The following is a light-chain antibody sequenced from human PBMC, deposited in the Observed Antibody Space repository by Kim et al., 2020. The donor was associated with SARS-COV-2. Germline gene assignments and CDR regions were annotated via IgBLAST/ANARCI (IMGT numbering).Light chain of an antibody. CDR1: QDIKKW. J-gene: IGKJ3*01. Sequence: AALRDRVTITCQASQDIKKWLHVYQQTTGKTPKLLIYDASNLEAGVPSRFSGSGSGTDFTLTISSLQPEDIATYYCQQCDDLPFTFGPGTKVDIK. V-gene: IGKV1-33*01. CDR3: QQCDDLPFT. CDR2: DAS.